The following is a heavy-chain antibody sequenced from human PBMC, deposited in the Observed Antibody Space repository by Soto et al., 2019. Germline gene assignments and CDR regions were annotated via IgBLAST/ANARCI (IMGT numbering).Heavy chain of an antibody. Sequence: GGSLRLSCAASGFTFSSFWMHWVRQAPGKGLVWVSRINSDGSNTNYADSVRGRFTISRDNAKNTLYLQMNSLRVEDTAVYYCARAESVSSWYRPHYWGQGTLVTVSS. CDR1: GFTFSSFW. V-gene: IGHV3-74*01. D-gene: IGHD6-13*01. J-gene: IGHJ4*02. CDR3: ARAESVSSWYRPHY. CDR2: INSDGSNT.